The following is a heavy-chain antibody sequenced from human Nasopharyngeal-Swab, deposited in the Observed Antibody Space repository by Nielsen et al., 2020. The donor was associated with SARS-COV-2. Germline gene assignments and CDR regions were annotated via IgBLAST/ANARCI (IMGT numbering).Heavy chain of an antibody. CDR2: INHIGST. D-gene: IGHD3-3*01. V-gene: IGHV4-34*01. CDR1: GGSFSGYY. Sequence: SETLSLTCAVYGGSFSGYYWSWIRQPPGKGLEWIGEINHIGSTNYNPSLKSRVTISVDTSKNQFSLKLSSVTAADTAVYYCARGLTYYDFWSGPYNWFDPWGQGTLVTVSS. CDR3: ARGLTYYDFWSGPYNWFDP. J-gene: IGHJ5*02.